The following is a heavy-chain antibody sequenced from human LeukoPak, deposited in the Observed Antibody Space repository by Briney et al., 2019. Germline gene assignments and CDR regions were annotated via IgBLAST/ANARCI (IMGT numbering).Heavy chain of an antibody. CDR3: ARHEFGSGSYYNPPSDY. Sequence: GESLKISCKGSGYSFTSYWIGWVRQMPGKGLEWMGIIYPGDSDTRYSPSFQGQVTISADKSISTAYLQWSSLKASDTAMYYCARHEFGSGSYYNPPSDYWGQGTLVTVSS. CDR2: IYPGDSDT. J-gene: IGHJ4*02. D-gene: IGHD3-10*01. CDR1: GYSFTSYW. V-gene: IGHV5-51*01.